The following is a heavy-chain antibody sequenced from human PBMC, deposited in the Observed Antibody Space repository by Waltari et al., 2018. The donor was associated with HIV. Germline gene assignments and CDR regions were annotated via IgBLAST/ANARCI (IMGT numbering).Heavy chain of an antibody. D-gene: IGHD4-17*01. J-gene: IGHJ5*02. V-gene: IGHV3-7*01. Sequence: QLAESGGGLVQPGGSLRLSCAASGFIFSSYWLTWVRQAPGKGLEWVATIKLDGSGKYYVDSVKGRFTISRDNAKNSLYLQMNSLRAEDTAVYYCARLDGDYVAWDWFDPWGQGTLVTVSS. CDR2: IKLDGSGK. CDR3: ARLDGDYVAWDWFDP. CDR1: GFIFSSYW.